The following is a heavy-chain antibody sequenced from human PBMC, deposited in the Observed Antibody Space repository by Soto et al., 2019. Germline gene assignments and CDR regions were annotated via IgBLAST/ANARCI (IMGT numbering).Heavy chain of an antibody. Sequence: GESLKISCKGSGYSFTSYWIGWVRQMPGKGLEWMGIIYPGDSDTRYSPSFQGQVTISADKSISTAYLQWSSLKASDTAMYYCARYMGAVAAPDGFDYWGQGTLVTVSS. CDR2: IYPGDSDT. J-gene: IGHJ4*02. CDR3: ARYMGAVAAPDGFDY. V-gene: IGHV5-51*01. CDR1: GYSFTSYW. D-gene: IGHD6-19*01.